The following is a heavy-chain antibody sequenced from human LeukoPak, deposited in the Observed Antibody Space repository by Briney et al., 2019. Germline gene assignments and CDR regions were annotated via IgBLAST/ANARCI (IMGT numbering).Heavy chain of an antibody. CDR3: AKARPGDTFDF. D-gene: IGHD3-10*01. Sequence: PGGSLRLSCAASGFTFSDYYMNWVRQAPGKGLEWVASIMKDGSEKYYVDSVKGRFTISRDNAKDSLYLQMNSLRAEDTAVYYCAKARPGDTFDFWGQGTLVTVSS. V-gene: IGHV3-7*01. CDR1: GFTFSDYY. CDR2: IMKDGSEK. J-gene: IGHJ4*02.